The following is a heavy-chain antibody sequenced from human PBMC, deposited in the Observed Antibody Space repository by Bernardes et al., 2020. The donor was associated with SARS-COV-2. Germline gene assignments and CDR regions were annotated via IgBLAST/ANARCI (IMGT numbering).Heavy chain of an antibody. CDR3: ATAEPQYYYYGMDV. Sequence: GGSLRLCCADSGFTFSSYAMSWVRQAPGKGLEWVSAISGSGGSTYYADSVKGRFTISRDNSKNTLYLQMNSLRAEDTAVYYCATAEPQYYYYGMDVWGQGTTVTVSS. CDR1: GFTFSSYA. J-gene: IGHJ6*02. V-gene: IGHV3-23*01. CDR2: ISGSGGST. D-gene: IGHD1-26*01.